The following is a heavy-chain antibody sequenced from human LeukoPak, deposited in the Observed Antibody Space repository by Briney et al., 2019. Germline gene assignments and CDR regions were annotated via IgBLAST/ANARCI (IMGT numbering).Heavy chain of an antibody. CDR2: IYYSGTT. V-gene: IGHV4-59*01. J-gene: IGHJ6*02. CDR1: GGSISYYY. CDR3: AREDPQTTVPEGMDV. Sequence: PSETLSLPCTVSGGSISYYYWSWIRQSPGKGLEWIGYIYYSGTTNYNPSLKSRVTISVDTSKNQFSLQLRSVTAADTAVYYCAREDPQTTVPEGMDVWGQGTTVTVSS. D-gene: IGHD4-17*01.